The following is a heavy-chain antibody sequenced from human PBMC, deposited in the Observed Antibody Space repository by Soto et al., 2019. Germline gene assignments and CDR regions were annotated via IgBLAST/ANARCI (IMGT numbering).Heavy chain of an antibody. CDR3: ARVPYYYDSSGYWRYYFDY. D-gene: IGHD3-22*01. CDR2: ISAYNGNT. CDR1: GYTFTSYG. Sequence: ASVKVSCKASGYTFTSYGISWVRQAPGQGLEWMGWISAYNGNTNYAQKLQGRVTMTTDTSTSKAYMELRSLRSDDTAVYYCARVPYYYDSSGYWRYYFDYWGQGTLVTVSS. J-gene: IGHJ4*02. V-gene: IGHV1-18*01.